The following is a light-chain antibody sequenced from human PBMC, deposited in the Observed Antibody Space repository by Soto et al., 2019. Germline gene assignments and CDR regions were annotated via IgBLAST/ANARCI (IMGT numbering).Light chain of an antibody. J-gene: IGKJ4*01. Sequence: DIQMTQSPSSVSASVGDRVTITCRASQGIRSWLAWYQQKPGKAPKLLISSASTFQSGVPSRFSGSGSGTDFTFTISGLEAEDFATLYCQQSGTFPATFGGGTRVEIK. V-gene: IGKV1D-12*01. CDR2: SAS. CDR3: QQSGTFPAT. CDR1: QGIRSW.